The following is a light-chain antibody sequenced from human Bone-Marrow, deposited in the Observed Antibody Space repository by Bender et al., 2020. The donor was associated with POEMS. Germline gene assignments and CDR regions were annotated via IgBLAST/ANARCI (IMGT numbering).Light chain of an antibody. V-gene: IGLV2-14*01. Sequence: QSALTQPAAVSGSPGQSVTVSCTGTNSDIGTYNYVSWYQQHPGEAPKLLIFEVTKRPSGVSNRFSGSKSGSTASLTISGLQAEDQADYYCSSFSGTNIVLFGGGTKLTVL. CDR2: EVT. CDR1: NSDIGTYNY. CDR3: SSFSGTNIVL. J-gene: IGLJ3*02.